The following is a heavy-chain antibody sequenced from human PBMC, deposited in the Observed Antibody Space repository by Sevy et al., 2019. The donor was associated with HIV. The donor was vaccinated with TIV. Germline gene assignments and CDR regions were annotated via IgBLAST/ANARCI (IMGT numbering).Heavy chain of an antibody. J-gene: IGHJ4*02. V-gene: IGHV3-23*01. CDR3: AKAERKQWAISDY. CDR2: ISGSGGST. D-gene: IGHD6-19*01. Sequence: GGSLRLSCAASGFTFSRYAMSWVRQAPGKGLEWVSAISGSGGSTYYADSVKGRFTISRDNSKNTLYLQMNSLRAEDTAVYYCAKAERKQWAISDYWGQGTLVTVSS. CDR1: GFTFSRYA.